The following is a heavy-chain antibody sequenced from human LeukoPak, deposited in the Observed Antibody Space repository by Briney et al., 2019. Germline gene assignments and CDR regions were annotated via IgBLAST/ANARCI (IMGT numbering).Heavy chain of an antibody. Sequence: GGSLRLSCAASGCAFNTYVMHWVRQAPGKGLEWVAVISDDGSNKYYADSVKGRFTISRDNAKNSLYLQMNSLRAEDTAVYYYAREYCSSTSCYDAFDIWGQGTMVAVSS. CDR1: GCAFNTYV. CDR2: ISDDGSNK. J-gene: IGHJ3*02. D-gene: IGHD2-2*01. CDR3: AREYCSSTSCYDAFDI. V-gene: IGHV3-30-3*01.